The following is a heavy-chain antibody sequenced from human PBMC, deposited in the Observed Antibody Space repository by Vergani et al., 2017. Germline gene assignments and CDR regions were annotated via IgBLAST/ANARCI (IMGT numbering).Heavy chain of an antibody. J-gene: IGHJ4*02. CDR2: IWYDGSNK. CDR1: GFTFSSYG. D-gene: IGHD1-14*01. V-gene: IGHV3-33*01. CDR3: ASSLFPIPGPCRY. Sequence: QVQLVESGGGVVQPGRSLRLSCAASGFTFSSYGMHWVRQAPGKGLEWVAVIWYDGSNKYYADSVKGRFTISRDNSKNTLYLQMNSLRAEDTAVYYCASSLFPIPGPCRYWGQGTLVTVSS.